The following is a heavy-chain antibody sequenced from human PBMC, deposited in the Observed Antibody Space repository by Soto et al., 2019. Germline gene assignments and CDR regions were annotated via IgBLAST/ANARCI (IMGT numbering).Heavy chain of an antibody. Sequence: QVHLVQSGAEVKKPGASVNVSCKTSGYTFTRNGISWVRQAPGQGLEWMGWISPNSGNIKYAQKLQGRVIMTTDTSTSTAYMELRSLRSDDTAGYYCVKDRDSNSWPSRDVWGPGTTVTVSS. CDR2: ISPNSGNI. CDR1: GYTFTRNG. D-gene: IGHD3-22*01. CDR3: VKDRDSNSWPSRDV. J-gene: IGHJ6*02. V-gene: IGHV1-18*01.